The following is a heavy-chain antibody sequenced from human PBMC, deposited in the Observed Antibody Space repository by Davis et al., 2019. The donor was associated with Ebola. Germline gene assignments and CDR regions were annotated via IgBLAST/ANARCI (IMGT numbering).Heavy chain of an antibody. CDR3: ARVVDYDSSGYYWSAFDI. J-gene: IGHJ3*02. CDR1: GFTFNIFD. CDR2: ISYDGSNK. D-gene: IGHD3-22*01. Sequence: WGSLRLSCAASGFTFNIFDMHWVRQAPGKGLEWVAVISYDGSNKYYADSVKGRFTISRDNAKNSLYLQMNSLRDEDTAVYYCARVVDYDSSGYYWSAFDIWGQGTMVTVSS. V-gene: IGHV3-30*12.